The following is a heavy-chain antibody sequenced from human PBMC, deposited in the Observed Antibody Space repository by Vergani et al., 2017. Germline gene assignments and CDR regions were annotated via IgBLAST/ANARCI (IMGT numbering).Heavy chain of an antibody. V-gene: IGHV1-69*02. D-gene: IGHD1-26*01. CDR1: GGTFSSYT. CDR3: ARHLVGATGFDY. CDR2: IIHILGIA. Sequence: QVQLVQSGAEVKKPGSSVKVSCKASGGTFSSYTISWVRQAPGQGLEWMGRIIHILGIANYAQEFQGRVTITADKSTSTAYMELSSLRSEDTAVYYCARHLVGATGFDYWGQGTLVTVSS. J-gene: IGHJ4*02.